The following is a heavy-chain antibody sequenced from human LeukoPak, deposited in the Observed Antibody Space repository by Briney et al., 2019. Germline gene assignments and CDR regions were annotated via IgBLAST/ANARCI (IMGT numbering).Heavy chain of an antibody. J-gene: IGHJ5*02. V-gene: IGHV4-4*07. CDR3: ARELFPQGANCFDP. CDR1: GGSVSNHY. D-gene: IGHD3-10*02. Sequence: SETLSLTCTVSGGSVSNHYWTWIRQPAGKGLEWIGRIYSSGSTNYHPSLKSRVAMSVDTSKNQFSLKLNSGTAADTAVYYCARELFPQGANCFDPWGQGTLVTVSS. CDR2: IYSSGST.